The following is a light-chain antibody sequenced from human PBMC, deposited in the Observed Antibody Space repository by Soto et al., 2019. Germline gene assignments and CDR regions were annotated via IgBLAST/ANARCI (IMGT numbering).Light chain of an antibody. J-gene: IGLJ2*01. CDR2: ENN. V-gene: IGLV1-51*02. Sequence: QSVLTQPPSVSADPGQKVTISCSGSSSNIGNNYVSWYQQLPGTAPKLLIYENNKRPSGIPDRFSGSKSGTSATLGITGLQTGDEADYYCGTWDSSLSAVVFGGGTKVTVL. CDR1: SSNIGNNY. CDR3: GTWDSSLSAVV.